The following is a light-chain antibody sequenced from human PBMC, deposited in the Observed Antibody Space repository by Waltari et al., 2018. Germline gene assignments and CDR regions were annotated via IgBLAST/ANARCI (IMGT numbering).Light chain of an antibody. V-gene: IGKV3-20*01. CDR3: QQYGTIPWT. Sequence: EIVLTQSPGTLSLSPGDGAAISCRASQSVSSTSLACYQHKPVQAPRLLIYGASSRAAGIPDRFSGSGSGTDFTLTISRLEPGDFAVYYCQQYGTIPWTFGQGTKVQIK. J-gene: IGKJ1*01. CDR2: GAS. CDR1: QSVSSTS.